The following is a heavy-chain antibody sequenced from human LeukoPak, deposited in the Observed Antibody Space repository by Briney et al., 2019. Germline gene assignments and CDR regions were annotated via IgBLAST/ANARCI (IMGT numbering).Heavy chain of an antibody. CDR1: GFTFSSYA. CDR3: AKGRSSYDSSGYYCDY. V-gene: IGHV3-23*01. D-gene: IGHD3-22*01. CDR2: ISGSGGST. Sequence: GGSLRLSCAASGFTFSSYAMSWVRQAPGKGLEWVSAISGSGGSTYYADSVKGRFTISRDNPKNTLYLQMNSLRAEDTAVYYCAKGRSSYDSSGYYCDYWGQGTLVTVSS. J-gene: IGHJ4*02.